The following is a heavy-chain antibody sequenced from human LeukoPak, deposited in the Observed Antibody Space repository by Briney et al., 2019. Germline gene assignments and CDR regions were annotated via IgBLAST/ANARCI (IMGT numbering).Heavy chain of an antibody. CDR3: ARGRGSHSFDY. V-gene: IGHV3-7*01. J-gene: IGHJ4*02. CDR2: VRQDGSEM. CDR1: GFTFSNYW. D-gene: IGHD1-26*01. Sequence: GGSLRLSCAASGFTFSNYWMSWVRQAPGKGLEWVANVRQDGSEMYYVDSVKGRFTISRDNAKNSLYLQMNILRADDAAVYYCARGRGSHSFDYWGQGTLVTVSS.